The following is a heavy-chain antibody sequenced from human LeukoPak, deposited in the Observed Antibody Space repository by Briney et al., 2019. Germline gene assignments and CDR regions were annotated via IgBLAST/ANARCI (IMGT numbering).Heavy chain of an antibody. J-gene: IGHJ4*02. D-gene: IGHD6-6*01. Sequence: GGSLRLSCAASGFTFSSYTMNWVRQAPGKGLEWVSSISSSSNYIYYADSVKGRFTISRDNAKNSLYLQMNSLRAEDTAVYYCARGNEYSSSFDYWGQGTLVTVSS. CDR1: GFTFSSYT. CDR2: ISSSSNYI. V-gene: IGHV3-21*01. CDR3: ARGNEYSSSFDY.